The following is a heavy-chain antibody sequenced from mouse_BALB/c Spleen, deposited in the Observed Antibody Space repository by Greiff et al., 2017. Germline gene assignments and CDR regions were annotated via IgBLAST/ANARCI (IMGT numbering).Heavy chain of an antibody. Sequence: QVQLKESGPGLVAPSQSLSITCTVSGFSLTGYGVNWVRQPPGKGLEWLGMIWGDGSTDYNSALKSRLSISKDNTKSQVFLKMNSLQTDDTARYYCARDHYGSSSYAMDYWGQGTSVTVSA. J-gene: IGHJ4*01. D-gene: IGHD1-1*01. V-gene: IGHV2-6-7*01. CDR3: ARDHYGSSSYAMDY. CDR1: GFSLTGYG. CDR2: IWGDGST.